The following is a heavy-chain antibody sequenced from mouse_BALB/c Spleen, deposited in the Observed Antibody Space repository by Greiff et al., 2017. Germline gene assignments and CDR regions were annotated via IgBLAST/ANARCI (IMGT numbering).Heavy chain of an antibody. J-gene: IGHJ2*01. D-gene: IGHD1-1*01. CDR1: GYSITSGYY. V-gene: IGHV3-6*02. Sequence: EVKLMESGPSLVKPSQSLSLTCSVTGYSITSGYYWNWIRQFPGNKLEWMGYISYDGSNNYNPSLKNRISITRDTSKNQFFLKLNSVTTEDTATYYCARDYYGSSYDYWGQGTTLTVSS. CDR2: ISYDGSN. CDR3: ARDYYGSSYDY.